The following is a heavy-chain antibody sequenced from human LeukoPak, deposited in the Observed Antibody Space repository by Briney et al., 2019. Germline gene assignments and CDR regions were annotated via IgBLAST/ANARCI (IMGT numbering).Heavy chain of an antibody. V-gene: IGHV3-33*06. Sequence: PGGSLRLSCAASGFTFSSYGMHWVRQAPGKGLEWVAVIWYDGSNKYYADSVKGRFTISSDNSKNTLYLQMNSLRAEDTAVYYCAKEFDSSGYSAFDIWGQGTMVTVSS. J-gene: IGHJ3*02. CDR3: AKEFDSSGYSAFDI. CDR1: GFTFSSYG. D-gene: IGHD3-22*01. CDR2: IWYDGSNK.